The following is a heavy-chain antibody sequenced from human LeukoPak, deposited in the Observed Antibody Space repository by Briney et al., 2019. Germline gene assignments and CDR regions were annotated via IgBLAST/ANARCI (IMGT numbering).Heavy chain of an antibody. D-gene: IGHD3-16*01. CDR2: INHSGST. V-gene: IGHV4-34*01. J-gene: IGHJ4*02. CDR1: GGSFSGYY. CDR3: ARDRGLGETYFDY. Sequence: SETLSLTCAVYGGSFSGYYWSWIRQPPGKGLEWIGEINHSGSTNYNPSLKSRVTISVDTSKNQFSLKLSSVTAADTAVYYCARDRGLGETYFDYWGQGTLVTVSS.